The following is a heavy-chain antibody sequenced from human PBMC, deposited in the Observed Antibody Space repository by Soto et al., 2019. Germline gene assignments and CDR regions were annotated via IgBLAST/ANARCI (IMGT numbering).Heavy chain of an antibody. CDR2: ISAYNGNT. Sequence: ASVKVSCKASGYTFTSYGISWVRQAPGQGLEWMGWISAYNGNTNYAQKLQGRVTMTTDTSTSTAYMELRSLRSDDTAVYYCARDLELRITIFGVVTKYGMDVWGQGTTVTDSS. CDR1: GYTFTSYG. CDR3: ARDLELRITIFGVVTKYGMDV. V-gene: IGHV1-18*04. D-gene: IGHD3-3*01. J-gene: IGHJ6*02.